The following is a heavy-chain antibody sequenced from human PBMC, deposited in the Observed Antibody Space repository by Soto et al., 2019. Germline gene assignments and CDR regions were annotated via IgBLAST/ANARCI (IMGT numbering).Heavy chain of an antibody. Sequence: PGGSLRLSCAASGFTFSSYAMSWVRQAPGKGLEWVSAISGSGGSTYYADSVKGRFTISRDNSKNTLYLQMNSLRAEDTAVYYCAKEPVRLRRHHPYYFDYWGQGTLVTVSS. J-gene: IGHJ4*02. CDR3: AKEPVRLRRHHPYYFDY. D-gene: IGHD4-17*01. CDR1: GFTFSSYA. CDR2: ISGSGGST. V-gene: IGHV3-23*01.